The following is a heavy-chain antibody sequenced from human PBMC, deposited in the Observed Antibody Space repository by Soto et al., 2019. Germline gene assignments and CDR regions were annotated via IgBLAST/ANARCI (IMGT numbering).Heavy chain of an antibody. CDR3: ARDVLADSNWFDP. V-gene: IGHV4-30-2*01. Sequence: TSETLSLTCAVSGGSISSGGYSWSWIRQPPGKGLEWIGYIYHSGSTYYNPSLKSRVTISVDRSKNQFSLKLSSVTAADTAVYYCARDVLADSNWFDPWGQGTLVTVSS. CDR1: GGSISSGGYS. CDR2: IYHSGST. J-gene: IGHJ5*02. D-gene: IGHD3-9*01.